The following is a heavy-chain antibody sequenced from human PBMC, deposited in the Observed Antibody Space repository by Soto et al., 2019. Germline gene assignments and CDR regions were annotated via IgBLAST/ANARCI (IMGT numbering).Heavy chain of an antibody. CDR3: ARVQGRGAFDI. V-gene: IGHV4-59*01. CDR2: IYYSGST. J-gene: IGHJ3*02. D-gene: IGHD1-26*01. CDR1: GGSISSYY. Sequence: SETLSLTCTVSGGSISSYYWSWIRQPPGKGLEWIGYIYYSGSTNYNPSLKSQVTISVDTSKNQFSLKLSSVTAADAAVYYCARVQGRGAFDIWGQGTMVTVSS.